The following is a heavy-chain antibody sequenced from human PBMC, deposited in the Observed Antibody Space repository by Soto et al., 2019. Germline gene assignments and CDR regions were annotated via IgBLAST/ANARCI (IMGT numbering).Heavy chain of an antibody. V-gene: IGHV3-48*01. Sequence: EVQLVESGGGLVQPGGSLRLSCAASGFTFSSHSMNWVRQAPGKGLEWVSYISSSSRTIYYADSVKGRFTISRDNAKNSLYLQMNSMRAEDTAVYYCARSPAAVASVYWYFDLWGRGTLVTVSS. CDR2: ISSSSRTI. D-gene: IGHD6-19*01. CDR1: GFTFSSHS. J-gene: IGHJ2*01. CDR3: ARSPAAVASVYWYFDL.